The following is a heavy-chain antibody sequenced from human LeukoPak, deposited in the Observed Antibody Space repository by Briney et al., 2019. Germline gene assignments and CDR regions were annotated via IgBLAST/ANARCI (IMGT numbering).Heavy chain of an antibody. D-gene: IGHD3-10*01. J-gene: IGHJ5*02. Sequence: SETLSLTCAVHGGSFSGYYWSWIRQPPGKGLEWIGEINHSGSTNYNPSLKSRVTISVDTSKNQFSLKLSSVTAADTAVYYCARGRLPRYYYGSGSRFDPWGQGTLVTVSS. CDR1: GGSFSGYY. V-gene: IGHV4-34*01. CDR2: INHSGST. CDR3: ARGRLPRYYYGSGSRFDP.